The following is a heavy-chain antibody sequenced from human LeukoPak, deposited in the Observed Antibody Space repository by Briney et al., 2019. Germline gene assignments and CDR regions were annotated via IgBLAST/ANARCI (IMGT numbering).Heavy chain of an antibody. CDR3: ARGPGYGHYFDY. CDR2: ISSNRDTI. CDR1: GFTFDTYP. J-gene: IGHJ4*02. Sequence: GGSLRLSCAAAGFTFDTYPMNWVRQAPGRRLEWISYISSNRDTIYYAASVKGRFTISRDNARYSLYLQMNSLRDEDTAVYYCARGPGYGHYFDYWGQGALVTVSS. D-gene: IGHD5-12*01. V-gene: IGHV3-48*02.